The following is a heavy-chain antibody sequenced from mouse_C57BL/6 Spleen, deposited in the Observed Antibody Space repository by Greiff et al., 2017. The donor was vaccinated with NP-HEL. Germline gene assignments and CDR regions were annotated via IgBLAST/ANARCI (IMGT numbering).Heavy chain of an antibody. CDR1: GYAFSSYW. Sequence: QVQLQQSGAELVKPGASVKISCKASGYAFSSYWMNWVKQRPGKGLEWIGQIYPGDGDTNYNGKFKGKATLTADKSSSTAYMQLSSLTSEDSAVYCCASAVITTVVAPYYWGQGTTLTVSS. D-gene: IGHD1-1*01. V-gene: IGHV1-80*01. CDR2: IYPGDGDT. CDR3: ASAVITTVVAPYY. J-gene: IGHJ2*01.